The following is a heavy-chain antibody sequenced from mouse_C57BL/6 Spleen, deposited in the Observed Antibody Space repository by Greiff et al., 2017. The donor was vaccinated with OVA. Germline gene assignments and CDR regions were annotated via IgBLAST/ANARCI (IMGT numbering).Heavy chain of an antibody. CDR2: IDPEDGET. D-gene: IGHD1-1*01. CDR1: GFNIKDYY. J-gene: IGHJ3*01. V-gene: IGHV14-2*01. CDR3: ASYYGSSSFAY. Sequence: EVQGVESGAELVKPGASVKLSCTASGFNIKDYYMHWVKQRTEQGLEWIGRIDPEDGETKYAPKFQGRATITADTSSNTAYLQLSSLTSEDTAVYYCASYYGSSSFAYWGQGTLVTVSA.